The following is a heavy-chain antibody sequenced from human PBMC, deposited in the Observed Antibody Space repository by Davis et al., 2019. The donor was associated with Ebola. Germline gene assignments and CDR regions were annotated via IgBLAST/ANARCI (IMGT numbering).Heavy chain of an antibody. J-gene: IGHJ4*02. V-gene: IGHV3-13*01. CDR2: SGTAGDT. D-gene: IGHD6-6*01. CDR3: ARAHFGRSSFDY. Sequence: PGGSLRLSCAASGFTFSSYDMHWVRQVTGKGLEWVSASGTAGDTYYPGSVKGRFTISRENAKNSLYLQMNSLRAGDTAVYYCARAHFGRSSFDYWGQGTLVTVSS. CDR1: GFTFSSYD.